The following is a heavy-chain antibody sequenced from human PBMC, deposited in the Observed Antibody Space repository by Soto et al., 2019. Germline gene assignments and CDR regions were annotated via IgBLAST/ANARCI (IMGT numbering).Heavy chain of an antibody. D-gene: IGHD2-2*01. CDR2: IYHSGST. V-gene: IGHV4-30-2*01. J-gene: IGHJ5*02. Sequence: SETLSLTCAVSGGSISSGGYSWSWIRQPPGKGLEWIGYIYHSGSTYYNPSLKSRVTISIDRSKNQFSLKLSSVTAADTAVYYCARVPDRWGQGTLVNVSS. CDR3: ARVPDR. CDR1: GGSISSGGYS.